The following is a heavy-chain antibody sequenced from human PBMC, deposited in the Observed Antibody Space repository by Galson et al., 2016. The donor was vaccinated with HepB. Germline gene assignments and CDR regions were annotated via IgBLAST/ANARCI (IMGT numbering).Heavy chain of an antibody. CDR1: GFTFSNYE. J-gene: IGHJ4*02. CDR3: ASDPRQWQRGYNYGFEY. Sequence: SLRLSCAASGFTFSNYEMNWVRQAPGKGLEWVAVISYDGDTKYHADSVKGRFTISRDNSKNTLYLQMHRLRFEDMAVYYCASDPRQWQRGYNYGFEYWGQGTLVSVSS. CDR2: ISYDGDTK. D-gene: IGHD5-18*01. V-gene: IGHV3-30*03.